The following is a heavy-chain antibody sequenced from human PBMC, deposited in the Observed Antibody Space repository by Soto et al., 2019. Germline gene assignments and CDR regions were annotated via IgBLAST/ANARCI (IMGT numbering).Heavy chain of an antibody. J-gene: IGHJ5*02. Sequence: QVQLVESGGGLVKPGGSLRLSCAASGFTFSDYYMSWIRQAPGKGLEWVSYISSSSSYTNYADSVKGRFTISRDNAKNSLYLQMNSLRAEDTAVYYCARDWATVVTPGTWFDPGAREPWSPSPQ. CDR2: ISSSSSYT. CDR1: GFTFSDYY. CDR3: ARDWATVVTPGTWFDP. V-gene: IGHV3-11*06. D-gene: IGHD4-17*01.